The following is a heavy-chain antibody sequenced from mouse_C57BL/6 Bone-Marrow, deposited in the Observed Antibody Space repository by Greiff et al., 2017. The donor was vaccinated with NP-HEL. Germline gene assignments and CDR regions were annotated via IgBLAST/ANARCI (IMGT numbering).Heavy chain of an antibody. CDR3: ARDSNYEYFDV. D-gene: IGHD2-5*01. CDR1: GFTFSSYA. CDR2: ISDGGSYT. V-gene: IGHV5-4*01. J-gene: IGHJ1*03. Sequence: DVMLVESGGGLVKPGGSLKLSCAASGFTFSSYAMSWVRQTPEKRLEWVATISDGGSYTYYPDNVKGRFTISRDNAKNNLYLQMSHLKSEDTAMYYCARDSNYEYFDVWGTGTTVTVSS.